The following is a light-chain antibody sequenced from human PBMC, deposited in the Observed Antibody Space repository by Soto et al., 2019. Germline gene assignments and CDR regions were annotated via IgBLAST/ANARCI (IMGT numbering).Light chain of an antibody. CDR1: SSDVGSYDF. V-gene: IGLV2-23*01. CDR2: EGS. CDR3: CSWGGSSTPYV. Sequence: QSALTHPASVSGSPGQSITISCTGTSSDVGSYDFVSWYQQHPGKGPKLMIYEGSKRPSGVSNRFSGSKSGDTASLTISGLQAEDEADYICCSWGGSSTPYVSGTGTKVTVL. J-gene: IGLJ1*01.